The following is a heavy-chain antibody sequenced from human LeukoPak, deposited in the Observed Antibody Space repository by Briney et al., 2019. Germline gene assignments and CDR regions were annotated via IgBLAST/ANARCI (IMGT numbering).Heavy chain of an antibody. CDR3: TTPPD. CDR1: GITISSAW. J-gene: IGHJ4*02. V-gene: IGHV3-15*01. CDR2: IKSESDGGTT. Sequence: GGSLRLSCEASGITISSAWMSWVRQPPGKGLEYVARIKSESDGGTTDHAAPVKGRFTISRDDSKNTLYLQMNSLTIGDTAVYYCTTPPDWGQGTLVTVSP.